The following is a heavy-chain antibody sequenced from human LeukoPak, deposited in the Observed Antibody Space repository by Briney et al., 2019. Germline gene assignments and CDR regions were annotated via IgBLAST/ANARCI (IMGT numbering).Heavy chain of an antibody. CDR3: ARDLASHYYDSSGYYSPPDAFDI. CDR1: GGSISSGDYY. J-gene: IGHJ3*02. V-gene: IGHV4-30-4*01. CDR2: IYYSGST. D-gene: IGHD3-22*01. Sequence: PSETLSLTCTVSGGSISSGDYYWSWIRQPPGKGLEWIGYIYYSGSTYYNPSLKSRVTISVDTSKNQFSLKLSSVTAADTAVYYCARDLASHYYDSSGYYSPPDAFDIWGQGTMVTVSS.